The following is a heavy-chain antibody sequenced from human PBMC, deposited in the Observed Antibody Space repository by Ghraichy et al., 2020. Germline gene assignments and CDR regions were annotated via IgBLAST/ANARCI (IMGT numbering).Heavy chain of an antibody. CDR3: AKANYYDSSGPRYYYGMDV. CDR1: GYTFTSYG. CDR2: ISAYNGNT. Sequence: ASVKVSCKASGYTFTSYGISWVRQAPGQGLEWMGWISAYNGNTNYAQKLQGRVTMTTDTSTSTAYMELRSLRSDDTAVYYCAKANYYDSSGPRYYYGMDVWGQGTTVTVSS. V-gene: IGHV1-18*01. J-gene: IGHJ6*02. D-gene: IGHD3-22*01.